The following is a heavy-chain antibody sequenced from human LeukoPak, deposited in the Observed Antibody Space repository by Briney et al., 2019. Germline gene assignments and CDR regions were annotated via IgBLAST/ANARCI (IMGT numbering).Heavy chain of an antibody. Sequence: XGSLRLSCAASGFTFSSYWMSWVRQAPGKGLEWVANIKQDGSEKYYVDSVEGRFTISRDNAKNSLYLQMNSLRAEDTAVYYCAREYYYDSSGYASFGYWGQGTLVTVSS. CDR2: IKQDGSEK. CDR3: AREYYYDSSGYASFGY. D-gene: IGHD3-22*01. V-gene: IGHV3-7*01. CDR1: GFTFSSYW. J-gene: IGHJ4*02.